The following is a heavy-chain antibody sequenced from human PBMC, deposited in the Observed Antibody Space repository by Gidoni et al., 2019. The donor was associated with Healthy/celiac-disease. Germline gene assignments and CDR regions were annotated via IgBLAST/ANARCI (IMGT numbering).Heavy chain of an antibody. V-gene: IGHV3-11*01. CDR2: ISSSGSTI. CDR3: AREIAVAGPWTLYYYYGMDV. CDR1: GFTFSDYY. D-gene: IGHD6-19*01. Sequence: QVQLVESGGGLVKPGGSLRLSCAASGFTFSDYYMSWIRQAPGKGLEWVSYISSSGSTIYYADSVKGRFTISRDNAKNSLYLQMNSLRAEDTAVYYCAREIAVAGPWTLYYYYGMDVWGQGTTVTVSS. J-gene: IGHJ6*02.